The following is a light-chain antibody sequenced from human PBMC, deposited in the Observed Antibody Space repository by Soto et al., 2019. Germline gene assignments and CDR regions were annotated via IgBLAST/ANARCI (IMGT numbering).Light chain of an antibody. V-gene: IGLV2-8*01. J-gene: IGLJ1*01. CDR2: EVS. CDR1: SSDVGGYNY. Sequence: QSALTQPPSASFSPGQSVTISCAGTSSDVGGYNYVSWYQQYPGKVPKLMIYEVSERPSGVPDRFSGSKSGNTAFLTVSGLQAEDEADYYCLSYADTAYVFGTGTKVTVL. CDR3: LSYADTAYV.